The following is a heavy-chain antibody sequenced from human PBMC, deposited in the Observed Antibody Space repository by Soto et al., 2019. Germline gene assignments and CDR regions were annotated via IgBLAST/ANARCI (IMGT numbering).Heavy chain of an antibody. CDR1: GGSISSYY. V-gene: IGHV4-59*08. CDR2: IYYSGST. J-gene: IGHJ4*02. Sequence: SETLSLTCTVSGGSISSYYWSWIRQPPGRGLEWIGYIYYSGSTNYNPSLKSRVTISVDTSKNQFSLKLSSVTAADTAVYYCARRYGYSFDYWGQGTLVTVS. CDR3: ARRYGYSFDY. D-gene: IGHD1-1*01.